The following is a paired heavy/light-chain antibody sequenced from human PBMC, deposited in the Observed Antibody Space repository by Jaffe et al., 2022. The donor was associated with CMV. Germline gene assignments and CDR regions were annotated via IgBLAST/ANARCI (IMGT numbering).Heavy chain of an antibody. Sequence: QVQLQQWGAGLLKPSETLSLTCAVYGGTFSAYYWTWIRQSPGKGLEWIGEVNHSGSTNYNPSFRGRVTLSTDTSKSQFSLRLSSVTAADTAVYYCARERSASYPGKRGPWFDPWGQGTLVTVSS. D-gene: IGHD3-10*01. V-gene: IGHV4-34*02. J-gene: IGHJ5*02. CDR1: GGTFSAYY. CDR3: ARERSASYPGKRGPWFDP. CDR2: VNHSGST.
Light chain of an antibody. V-gene: IGLV1-47*01. CDR2: KND. CDR1: TSSIGSNY. J-gene: IGLJ3*02. Sequence: QSVLTQPPSASGTPGQRVTISCSGSTSSIGSNYVYWYQQLPGTAPKLLIYKNDQRPSGVPDRFSGSKSGTSASLAISGLRSDDETDYYCASWDDSLRGPVFGGGTKLTVL. CDR3: ASWDDSLRGPV.